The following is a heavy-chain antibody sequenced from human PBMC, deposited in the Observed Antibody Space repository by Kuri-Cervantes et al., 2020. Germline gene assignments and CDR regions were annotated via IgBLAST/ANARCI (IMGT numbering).Heavy chain of an antibody. V-gene: IGHV1-69*05. CDR3: AKGHDIVGATGHFDY. CDR2: IIPIFGTA. CDR1: GYTFTSYG. D-gene: IGHD1-26*01. Sequence: SVKVSCKASGYTFTSYGISWVRQAPGQGLEWMGGIIPIFGTANYAQKFQGRVTITTDESTSTAYMELSSLRAEDTAVYYCAKGHDIVGATGHFDYWGQGTLVTVSS. J-gene: IGHJ4*02.